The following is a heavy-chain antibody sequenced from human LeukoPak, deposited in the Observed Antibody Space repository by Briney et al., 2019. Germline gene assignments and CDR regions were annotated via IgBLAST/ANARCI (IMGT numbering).Heavy chain of an antibody. J-gene: IGHJ4*02. Sequence: GGSLRLSCAASGFTFSRNAMHWVRQAPGKGLEWVAIISHDGGNKYGDSVKGRFTISRDNSKNTLYLQMNSLRAEDTAVYYCAKDPGYSSSKWWNYWGQGTLVTVSS. CDR3: AKDPGYSSSKWWNY. V-gene: IGHV3-30-3*01. D-gene: IGHD6-13*01. CDR1: GFTFSRNA. CDR2: ISHDGGNK.